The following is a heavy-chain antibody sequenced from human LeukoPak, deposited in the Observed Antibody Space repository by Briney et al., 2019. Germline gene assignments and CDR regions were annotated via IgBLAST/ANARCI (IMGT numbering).Heavy chain of an antibody. J-gene: IGHJ4*02. CDR2: FDPEDGET. V-gene: IGHV1-24*01. D-gene: IGHD3-22*01. CDR3: ATEANGYFLY. Sequence: ASVKVSCKVSGYTLIQLSIHWVRQAPGKGLEWMGGFDPEDGETIYAQQFQGGLTMTEDTSTDTAYMEVSSLTTEDTAVYYCATEANGYFLYWGQGTLVTVSS. CDR1: GYTLIQLS.